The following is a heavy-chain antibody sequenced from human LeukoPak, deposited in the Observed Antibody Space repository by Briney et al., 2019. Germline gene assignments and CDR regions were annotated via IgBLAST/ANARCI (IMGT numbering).Heavy chain of an antibody. Sequence: ASVKVSCKASGYTFTSYGISWVRQAPGQGLEWMGWISAYNGNTNYAQKLQGRVTMTTDTSTSTAYMELRSLRSDDTAVYYCASEGFGGSWKAGAFDIWGQGTMVTVSS. V-gene: IGHV1-18*01. D-gene: IGHD3-10*01. CDR1: GYTFTSYG. J-gene: IGHJ3*02. CDR3: ASEGFGGSWKAGAFDI. CDR2: ISAYNGNT.